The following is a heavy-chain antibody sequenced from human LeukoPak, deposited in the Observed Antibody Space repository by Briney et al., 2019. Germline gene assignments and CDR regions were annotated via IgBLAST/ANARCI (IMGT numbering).Heavy chain of an antibody. V-gene: IGHV3-66*01. CDR1: GFTVSSNY. CDR2: IYSGGST. D-gene: IGHD1-1*01. Sequence: GGSLRLSCAASGFTVSSNYMSWVRQAPGKGLEWVSVIYSGGSTYYADSVKGRFTISRDNSKNTLYLQMNSLRAEDTAVYYRAVSHPDLKSYKGAFDIWGQGTMVTVSS. CDR3: AVSHPDLKSYKGAFDI. J-gene: IGHJ3*02.